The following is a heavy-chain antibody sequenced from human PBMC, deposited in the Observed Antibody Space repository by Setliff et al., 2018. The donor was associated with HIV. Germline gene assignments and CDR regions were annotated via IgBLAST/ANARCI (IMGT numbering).Heavy chain of an antibody. CDR1: GGSFDAYY. V-gene: IGHV4-34*01. Sequence: SETLSLTCDLYGGSFDAYYWSWIRQPPGKGLEWMGEINHSGNTTYNPSLEGRVTISADTTKNQFSLKLNTVTAADTAVYYFLLEAPLMMGTTPPLWGQGTLVTVSS. CDR2: INHSGNT. CDR3: LLEAPLMMGTTPPL. D-gene: IGHD1-7*01. J-gene: IGHJ4*02.